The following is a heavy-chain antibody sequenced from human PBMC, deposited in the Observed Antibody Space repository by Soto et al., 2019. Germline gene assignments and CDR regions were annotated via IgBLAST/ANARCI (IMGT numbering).Heavy chain of an antibody. J-gene: IGHJ3*02. V-gene: IGHV3-9*01. Sequence: EVQLVESGGGLVQPGRSLRLSCAASGFTFDDYAMHWVRQAPGKGLEWVSGISWNSGSIGYADSVKGRFTISRDNAKNSLYLQMNSLRADDTALYYCANDRYYDSLTATNAFDIWGQGTMVTVSS. CDR1: GFTFDDYA. CDR2: ISWNSGSI. D-gene: IGHD3-9*01. CDR3: ANDRYYDSLTATNAFDI.